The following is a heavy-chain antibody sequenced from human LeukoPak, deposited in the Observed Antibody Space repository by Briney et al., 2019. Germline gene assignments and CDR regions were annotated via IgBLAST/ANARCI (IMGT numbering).Heavy chain of an antibody. CDR1: GYTFTAYS. CDR3: AKEGPYQLGDLDF. J-gene: IGHJ4*02. D-gene: IGHD2-2*01. V-gene: IGHV1-2*02. CDR2: INPHSGGT. Sequence: ASVKVSCKASGYTFTAYSLLWVRQAPGQGLEWMGWINPHSGGTIYAQKFQGRVTMTRDTSISTAYMELGGLRSDDTAAYYCAKEGPYQLGDLDFWGQGTLVTVSS.